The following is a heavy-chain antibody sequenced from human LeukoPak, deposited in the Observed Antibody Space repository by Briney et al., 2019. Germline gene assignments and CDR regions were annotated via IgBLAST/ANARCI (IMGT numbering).Heavy chain of an antibody. CDR3: AVAARDWDY. CDR2: ISYDGSNK. J-gene: IGHJ4*02. V-gene: IGHV3-30-3*01. CDR1: GFTFSSHA. Sequence: GGSLRLSCAASGFTFSSHAIHWVRQAPGKGLEWAAIISYDGSNKYYADSVKDRFTISRDNSKNTLYLQMNSLRAEDTAVYYCAVAARDWDYWGQGTLVTVSS. D-gene: IGHD6-6*01.